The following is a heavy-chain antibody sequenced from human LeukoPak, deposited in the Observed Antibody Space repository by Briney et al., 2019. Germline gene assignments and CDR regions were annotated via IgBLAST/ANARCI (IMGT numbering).Heavy chain of an antibody. J-gene: IGHJ4*02. CDR3: ARGGYGTGYNDY. Sequence: GASVKVSCKASGGTFSSYAISWVRQAPGQGLEWMGRIIPILGIANYAQKFQGGVTITADKSTSTAYMELSSLRSEDTAVYYCARGGYGTGYNDYWGQGTLVTVSS. CDR2: IIPILGIA. D-gene: IGHD5-12*01. CDR1: GGTFSSYA. V-gene: IGHV1-69*04.